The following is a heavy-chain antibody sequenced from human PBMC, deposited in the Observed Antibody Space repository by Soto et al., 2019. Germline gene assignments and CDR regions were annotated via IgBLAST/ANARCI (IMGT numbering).Heavy chain of an antibody. CDR1: GGSISSGGYY. CDR2: IYYSRST. CDR3: ARESRDSSSPFDY. Sequence: SETLSLTGTVSGGSISSGGYYWSWIRQHPGKGPEWIGYIYYSRSTYYNPSLKRRVTISVDTSKNQFSLKLSSVTPADTAVYYCARESRDSSSPFDYLGQGTLVTVSS. D-gene: IGHD6-6*01. J-gene: IGHJ4*02. V-gene: IGHV4-31*03.